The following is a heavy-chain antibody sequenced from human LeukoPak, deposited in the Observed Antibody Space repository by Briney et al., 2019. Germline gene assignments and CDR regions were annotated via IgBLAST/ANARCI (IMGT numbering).Heavy chain of an antibody. D-gene: IGHD2-2*01. V-gene: IGHV3-33*06. Sequence: GGSLRLSCGASGFAFSSHGMHWVRQAPGKGLEWLTIIWYDGSEKYYADSVKGRFTVTRDNSKNTVYLQMNSLRAEDTAVYYCGKDLGSSARYLDRVDYWGQGTLVTVSS. CDR1: GFAFSSHG. CDR2: IWYDGSEK. CDR3: GKDLGSSARYLDRVDY. J-gene: IGHJ4*02.